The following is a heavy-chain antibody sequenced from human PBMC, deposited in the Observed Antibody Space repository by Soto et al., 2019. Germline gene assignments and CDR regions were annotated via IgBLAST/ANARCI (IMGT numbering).Heavy chain of an antibody. J-gene: IGHJ3*02. Sequence: QVQLQESGPGLVKPSETLSLTCTVSGGSISSYYWSWIRHPPGKGLEWNGYFYYRGTTSYKSSLKRRTPIAGDTAKNQGSLKLTSVTAADTAVYYCARLGGATRPLSAFDIWGQGTMVTVSS. D-gene: IGHD6-6*01. CDR3: ARLGGATRPLSAFDI. V-gene: IGHV4-59*01. CDR2: FYYRGTT. CDR1: GGSISSYY.